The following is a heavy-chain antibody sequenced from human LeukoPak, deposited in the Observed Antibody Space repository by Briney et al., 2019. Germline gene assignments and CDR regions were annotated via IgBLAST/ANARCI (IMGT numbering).Heavy chain of an antibody. CDR2: IYYSGST. CDR1: GGSISISSYY. J-gene: IGHJ4*02. CDR3: AMHYGSGTYLDY. V-gene: IGHV4-39*01. Sequence: SSETLSLTCTVSGGSISISSYYWGWIRQPPGKGLEWIASIYYSGSTYYNPSLKSRVTISVDTSKNQFSLKLSSVTAADTAVYYCAMHYGSGTYLDYWGQGTLVTVSS. D-gene: IGHD3-10*01.